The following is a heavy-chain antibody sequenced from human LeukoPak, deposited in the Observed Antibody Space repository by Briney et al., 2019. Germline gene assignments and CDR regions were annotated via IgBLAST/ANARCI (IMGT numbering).Heavy chain of an antibody. CDR1: GFAFSTYA. Sequence: GGSLRLSCAASGFAFSTYAMSWVRQAPGKGLEWVSGVIGSGGSTYYADSVKGRFTISRDNSKNTLYLQMNSLRAEDTAIYYCAKAGCTNIVCYLNSWGQGTLVTVSS. D-gene: IGHD2-8*01. J-gene: IGHJ4*02. CDR2: VIGSGGST. CDR3: AKAGCTNIVCYLNS. V-gene: IGHV3-23*01.